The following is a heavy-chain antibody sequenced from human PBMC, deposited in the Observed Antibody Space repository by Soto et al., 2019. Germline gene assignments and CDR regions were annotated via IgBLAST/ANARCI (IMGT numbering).Heavy chain of an antibody. V-gene: IGHV3-23*01. CDR2: VTGRGGTT. CDR3: SRDKGPAFEI. J-gene: IGHJ3*02. CDR1: GFSFDSFA. Sequence: EVQLLESGGGLVQPGGSVRLSCVASGFSFDSFAMNWVRQAPGKGLEWVSAVTGRGGTTYYRDSVKGRFTVSRDNSKKTVYLEMNRLRVEDTAVYYWSRDKGPAFEIRGLGTMVTVSS.